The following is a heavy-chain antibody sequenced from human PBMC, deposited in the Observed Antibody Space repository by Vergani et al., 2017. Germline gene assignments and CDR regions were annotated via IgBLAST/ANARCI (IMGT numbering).Heavy chain of an antibody. J-gene: IGHJ6*02. CDR1: RFAFSSYS. V-gene: IGHV3-48*01. D-gene: IGHD1-7*01. Sequence: EVQLVESGGGLVQPGGSLRLSCAASRFAFSSYSMNWVRQAPGKGLEWVSYISSSGTTIYYADSVQGRFTISRANAKNSLYLQRNSLRAEDTAVYNCARGTTGIDYYYYYGMDVWGQGTTVTVSS. CDR3: ARGTTGIDYYYYYGMDV. CDR2: ISSSGTTI.